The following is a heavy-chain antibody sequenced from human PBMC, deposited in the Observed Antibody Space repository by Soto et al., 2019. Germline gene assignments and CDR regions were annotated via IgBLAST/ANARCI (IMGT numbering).Heavy chain of an antibody. CDR2: IKSKTDGGTT. CDR3: TLLSEDYDFWSGYHNDAFDI. V-gene: IGHV3-15*01. Sequence: LRLSCAASGFTFSNAWMSWVRQAPGKGLEWVGRIKSKTDGGTTDYAAPVKGRFTISRDDSKNTLYLQMNSLKTEDTAVYYCTLLSEDYDFWSGYHNDAFDIWGQGTMVTVSS. CDR1: GFTFSNAW. D-gene: IGHD3-3*01. J-gene: IGHJ3*02.